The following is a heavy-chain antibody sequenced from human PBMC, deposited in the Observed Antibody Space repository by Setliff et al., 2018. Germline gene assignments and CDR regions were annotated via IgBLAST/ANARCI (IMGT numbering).Heavy chain of an antibody. V-gene: IGHV4-4*07. J-gene: IGHJ2*01. D-gene: IGHD3-9*01. CDR2: IYIGGSA. Sequence: KASETLSLTCTVSGGSISSYYWSWIRQPAGKGLEWIGHIYIGGSANYNPSLKSRVTMSIDTSKNQFSLKLNSVTAADMAVYYCARDLRYFDWLIENWYSDLWGRGTLVTVSS. CDR3: ARDLRYFDWLIENWYSDL. CDR1: GGSISSYY.